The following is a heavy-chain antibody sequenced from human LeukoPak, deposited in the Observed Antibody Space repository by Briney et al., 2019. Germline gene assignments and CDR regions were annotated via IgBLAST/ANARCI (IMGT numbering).Heavy chain of an antibody. CDR1: GGSISSGSYY. J-gene: IGHJ4*02. Sequence: SETLSLTCTVSGGSISSGSYYWSWIRQPAGKGLEWIGRIYTSGSTNYNPSLKSRVTISVDTSKNQFSLKLSSVTAADTAVYYCARDSEDCSGGSCYGSRTSHWYYFDYWGQGTLVTVSS. D-gene: IGHD2-15*01. CDR3: ARDSEDCSGGSCYGSRTSHWYYFDY. CDR2: IYTSGST. V-gene: IGHV4-61*02.